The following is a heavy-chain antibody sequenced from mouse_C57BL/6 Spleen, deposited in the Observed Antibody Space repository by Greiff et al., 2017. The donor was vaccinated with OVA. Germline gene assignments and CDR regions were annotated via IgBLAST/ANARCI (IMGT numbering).Heavy chain of an antibody. Sequence: QVQLQQPGAELVRPGTSVKLSCKASGYTFTSYWMHWVKQRPGQGLEWIGVIDPSDSYTNYNQKFKGKATLTVDTSSSTAYMQLSSLTSEDSAVYYCARERLLRLYYFDYWGQGTTLTVSS. D-gene: IGHD2-3*01. J-gene: IGHJ2*01. CDR3: ARERLLRLYYFDY. CDR1: GYTFTSYW. V-gene: IGHV1-59*01. CDR2: IDPSDSYT.